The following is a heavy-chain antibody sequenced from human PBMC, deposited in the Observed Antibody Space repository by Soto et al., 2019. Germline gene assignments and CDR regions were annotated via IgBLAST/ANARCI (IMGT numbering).Heavy chain of an antibody. CDR1: GFTFSNYA. CDR2: ISSRVGNT. D-gene: IGHD5-12*01. V-gene: IGHV3-23*01. CDR3: AKEVAGTYSGYPPDY. Sequence: EVQLLESGGGLVQPGGSLRLSCAASGFTFSNYAMSWVRQAPGKGLEWVSAISSRVGNTYFADSVKGRFTISRDNSKNTLYLQMNSLRAEDTAVYYCAKEVAGTYSGYPPDYWGQGTLVTVSS. J-gene: IGHJ4*02.